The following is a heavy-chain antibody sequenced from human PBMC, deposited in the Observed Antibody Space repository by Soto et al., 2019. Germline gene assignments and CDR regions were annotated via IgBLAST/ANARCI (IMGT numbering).Heavy chain of an antibody. J-gene: IGHJ6*02. V-gene: IGHV1-69*01. Sequence: QLQLVQSGAEVKKPGSSVKVSCKASGGTFSSYAISWVRQAPGQGLQWMGGIIPMFGRANDAQKFQGRVTITADESTSTAYMGLTSLRSEDTAVYYCARSLLLDIVAMSAAGYYYGMDVWGQGTTVTVSS. CDR2: IIPMFGRA. CDR3: ARSLLLDIVAMSAAGYYYGMDV. CDR1: GGTFSSYA. D-gene: IGHD2-2*03.